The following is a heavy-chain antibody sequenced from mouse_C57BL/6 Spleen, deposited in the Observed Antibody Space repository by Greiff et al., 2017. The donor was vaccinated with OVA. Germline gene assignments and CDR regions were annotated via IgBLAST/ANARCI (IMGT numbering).Heavy chain of an antibody. CDR2: IYPGSGNT. D-gene: IGHD3-1*01. CDR1: GYTFTDYY. Sequence: QVQLQQSGAELVRPGASVKLSCKASGYTFTDYYINWVKQRPGQGLEWIARIYPGSGNTYYNEKFKGKATLTAEKSSSTAYMQLSSLTSEDSAVYFCARSGSNSFDYWGQGTTLTVSS. J-gene: IGHJ2*01. V-gene: IGHV1-76*01. CDR3: ARSGSNSFDY.